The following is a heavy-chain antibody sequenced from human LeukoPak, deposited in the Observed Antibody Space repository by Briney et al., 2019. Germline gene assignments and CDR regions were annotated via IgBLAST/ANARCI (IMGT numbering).Heavy chain of an antibody. CDR2: TRYDKSDK. J-gene: IGHJ4*02. D-gene: IGHD7-27*01. V-gene: IGHV3-30*02. CDR1: GFTIRNYG. Sequence: GGSLRLSCAASGFTIRNYGLHWVRQAPGKGLEWVAFTRYDKSDKYYADSVKGRFTISRHNSKNTLNLQMNSLRTEDTAVYYCARGIANWGNRDYWGQGTLVTVSS. CDR3: ARGIANWGNRDY.